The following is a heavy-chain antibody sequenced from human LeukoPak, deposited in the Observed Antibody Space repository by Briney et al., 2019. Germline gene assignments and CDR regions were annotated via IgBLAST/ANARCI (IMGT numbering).Heavy chain of an antibody. CDR1: GGSISSSSYY. D-gene: IGHD3-22*01. CDR3: ARVLTMIVVVSPYFDY. CDR2: IYYSGST. Sequence: PSETLSLTCTVSGGSISSSSYYWGWIRQPPGKGLEWIVSIYYSGSTYYNPSLKSRVTISVDTSKNQFSLKLSSVTAADTAVYYCARVLTMIVVVSPYFDYWGQGTLVTVSS. J-gene: IGHJ4*02. V-gene: IGHV4-39*07.